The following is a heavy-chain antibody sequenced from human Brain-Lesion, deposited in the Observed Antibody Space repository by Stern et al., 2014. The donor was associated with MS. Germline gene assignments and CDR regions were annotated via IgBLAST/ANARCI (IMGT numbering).Heavy chain of an antibody. V-gene: IGHV1-24*01. J-gene: IGHJ4*02. CDR2: FDPEDGET. CDR3: ATLSPGAGGNYCRHFDY. CDR1: GYTLTEFS. D-gene: IGHD1-26*01. Sequence: VQLVQSGAEVKKPGASVKVSCKVSGYTLTEFSMNWVRQAPRKGLEWMGGFDPEDGETIYAQKFQGRVTMTEDTSTDTAYMELSSLRSEDTAVYYCATLSPGAGGNYCRHFDYWGQGTLVTVSS.